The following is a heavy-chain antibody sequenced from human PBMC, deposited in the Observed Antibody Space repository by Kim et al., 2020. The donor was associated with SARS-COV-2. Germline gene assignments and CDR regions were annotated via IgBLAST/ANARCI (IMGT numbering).Heavy chain of an antibody. Sequence: NYARKFQGWVTMTRDTSISTAYMELSRLRSDDTAVYYCACTVTTDDAFDIWGQGTMVTVSS. D-gene: IGHD4-17*01. V-gene: IGHV1-2*04. J-gene: IGHJ3*02. CDR3: ACTVTTDDAFDI.